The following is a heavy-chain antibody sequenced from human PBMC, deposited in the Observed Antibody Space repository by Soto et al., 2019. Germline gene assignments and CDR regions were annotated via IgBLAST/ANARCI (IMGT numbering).Heavy chain of an antibody. V-gene: IGHV1-69*12. Sequence: QVQLVQSGAEVKKPGSSVKVSCKASGGTFSSYAISWVRQAPGQGLEWMGGIIPIFGTANYAQKFQGRVTITADESMITATMELSRLRSEDTGVYYCSRAGRGGAFDIWGQGTMVTVSS. CDR3: SRAGRGGAFDI. CDR1: GGTFSSYA. J-gene: IGHJ3*02. D-gene: IGHD2-15*01. CDR2: IIPIFGTA.